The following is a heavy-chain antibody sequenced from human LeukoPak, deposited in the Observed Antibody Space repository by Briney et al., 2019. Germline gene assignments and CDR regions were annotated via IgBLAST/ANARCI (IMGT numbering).Heavy chain of an antibody. V-gene: IGHV4-34*01. CDR2: INHSGST. CDR3: ASVSSQIDY. J-gene: IGHJ4*02. D-gene: IGHD6-13*01. CDR1: GGSFSGYY. Sequence: SETLSLTCAVYGGSFSGYYWSWIRQPPGKGLEWIGEINHSGSTNYNPSLKSRVTISVDTSKNQFSLKLSSVTAADTAVYYCASVSSQIDYWGQGTLVTVSS.